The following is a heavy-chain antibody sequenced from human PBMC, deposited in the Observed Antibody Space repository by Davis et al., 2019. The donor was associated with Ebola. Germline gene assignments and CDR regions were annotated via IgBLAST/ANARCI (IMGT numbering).Heavy chain of an antibody. CDR2: INAGNDNT. CDR1: GYTFTSYA. V-gene: IGHV1-3*01. CDR3: ARDWDWFDP. D-gene: IGHD3-16*01. Sequence: ASVKVSCKASGYTFTSYAMHWVRQAPGQRLEWMGWINAGNDNTKYSQKFQGRVTITRDTSASTAYMELSSLRSEDTAVYYCARDWDWFDPWGQGTLVTVSS. J-gene: IGHJ5*02.